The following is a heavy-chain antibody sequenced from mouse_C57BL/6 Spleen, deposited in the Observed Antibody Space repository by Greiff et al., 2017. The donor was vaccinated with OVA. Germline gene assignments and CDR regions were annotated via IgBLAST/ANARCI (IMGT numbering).Heavy chain of an antibody. CDR1: GYAFTNYL. CDR2: INPGSGGT. J-gene: IGHJ4*01. D-gene: IGHD2-1*01. Sequence: QVQLQQSGAELVRPGTSVKVSCKASGYAFTNYLIEWVKQRPGQGLEWIGVINPGSGGTNYNEKFKGKATLTADKSSSTAYMQLSSLTSEDSAVYFCARGDYYVYAMDYWGKGTSVTVSS. CDR3: ARGDYYVYAMDY. V-gene: IGHV1-54*01.